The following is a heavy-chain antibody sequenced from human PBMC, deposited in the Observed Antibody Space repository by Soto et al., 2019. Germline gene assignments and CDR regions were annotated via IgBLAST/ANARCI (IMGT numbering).Heavy chain of an antibody. D-gene: IGHD6-6*01. CDR2: ISQSGNT. V-gene: IGHV4-34*01. J-gene: IGHJ4*02. CDR3: ARAPKVSGSSQTRPDF. Sequence: QVQLHQWGAGLLKPSETLSLACSIYSGSFSGYYWSWIRQPPGKGLEWIGEISQSGNTNYCPSLKSRVSISIDTSKKQFSLNLASVSAADTAVYYCARAPKVSGSSQTRPDFWGQGTLVTVSS. CDR1: SGSFSGYY.